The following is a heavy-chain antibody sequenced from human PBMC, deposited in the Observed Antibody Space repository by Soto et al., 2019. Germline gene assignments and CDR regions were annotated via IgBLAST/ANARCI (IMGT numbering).Heavy chain of an antibody. Sequence: ASVKVSCKASGYTFTSYDINWVRQATGQGLEWMGWMNPNSGNTGYAQKFQGRVTMTRDTSTSTVYMELSSLRSEDTAVYYCARSKRDKYYFDYWGQGTLVTSPQ. J-gene: IGHJ4*02. CDR3: ARSKRDKYYFDY. V-gene: IGHV1-8*01. CDR2: MNPNSGNT. D-gene: IGHD2-21*02. CDR1: GYTFTSYD.